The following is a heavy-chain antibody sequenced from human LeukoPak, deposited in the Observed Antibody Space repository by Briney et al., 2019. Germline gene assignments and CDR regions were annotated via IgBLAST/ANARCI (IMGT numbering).Heavy chain of an antibody. D-gene: IGHD2-15*01. V-gene: IGHV4-38-2*02. CDR3: ARVVGYCSGGSCYSYSSYYYYYYMDV. CDR2: INHSGST. Sequence: SETLSLTCTVSGYSISSGYYWSWIRQPPGKGLEWIGEINHSGSTNYNPSLKSRVTISVDTSKNQFSLKLSSVTAADTAVYYCARVVGYCSGGSCYSYSSYYYYYYMDVWGKGTTVTVSS. CDR1: GYSISSGYY. J-gene: IGHJ6*03.